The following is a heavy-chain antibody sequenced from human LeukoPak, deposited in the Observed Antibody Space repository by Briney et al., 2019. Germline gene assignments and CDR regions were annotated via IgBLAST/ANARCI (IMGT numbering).Heavy chain of an antibody. CDR3: MRGGGNSWFDY. Sequence: GASVKVSCKASGYTFTRHYFHWVRQAPGQGLEWMGWINPNSGDTNFAQKFQGRVTMTRATSISTVYMELTSLRSDDTAPYYCMRGGGNSWFDYWGQGTLVSVSS. CDR2: INPNSGDT. J-gene: IGHJ4*02. CDR1: GYTFTRHY. D-gene: IGHD6-13*01. V-gene: IGHV1-2*02.